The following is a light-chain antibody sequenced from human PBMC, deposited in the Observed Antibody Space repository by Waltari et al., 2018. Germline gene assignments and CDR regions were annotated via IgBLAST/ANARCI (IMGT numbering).Light chain of an antibody. CDR2: DTT. CDR1: TGAVPTGHS. CDR3: FLSYSGARV. V-gene: IGLV7-46*01. J-gene: IGLJ3*02. Sequence: QAVVTQEPSLTVSPGGTVTLTCGSSTGAVPTGHSPYWFQQKPGQAPKTLIYDTTDRHSWPPARFSGSLVGDKAALTLSGAQPEDEADYYCFLSYSGARVFGGGTKLTVL.